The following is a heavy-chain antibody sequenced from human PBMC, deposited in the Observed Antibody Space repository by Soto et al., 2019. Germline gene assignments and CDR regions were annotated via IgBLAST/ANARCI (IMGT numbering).Heavy chain of an antibody. D-gene: IGHD1-26*01. Sequence: ASVKVSCKASGYTFTSYDINWVRQATGQGLEWMGWMNPNSGNTGYAQKFQGRVTMTRNTSISTAYMELSSLRSEDTAVYYCARRATLRRVNNWFDPWGQGTLVTVSS. CDR3: ARRATLRRVNNWFDP. CDR1: GYTFTSYD. J-gene: IGHJ5*02. CDR2: MNPNSGNT. V-gene: IGHV1-8*01.